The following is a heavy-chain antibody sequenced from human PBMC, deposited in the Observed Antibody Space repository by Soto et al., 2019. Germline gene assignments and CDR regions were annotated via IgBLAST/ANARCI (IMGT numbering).Heavy chain of an antibody. J-gene: IGHJ4*02. CDR3: ASVIPHTPCNSPHYFDH. Sequence: RASVKVSCKASGGTFRNYAITWVRQPPGQGLEWMGGIIPLFATSNYAQKFLGRLTITADESAGTAYMELSSLRTEDTAVYYCASVIPHTPCNSPHYFDHWGQGTLVTVSS. V-gene: IGHV1-69*13. CDR1: GGTFRNYA. D-gene: IGHD2-2*02. CDR2: IIPLFATS.